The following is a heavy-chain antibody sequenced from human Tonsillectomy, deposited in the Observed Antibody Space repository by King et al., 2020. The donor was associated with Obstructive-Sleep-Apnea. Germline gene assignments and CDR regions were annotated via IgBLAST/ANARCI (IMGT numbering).Heavy chain of an antibody. CDR2: VSGNGHSI. J-gene: IGHJ4*02. V-gene: IGHV3-11*01. Sequence: QVQLAESGGGLVKPGGSLRISCAASGFSFSDYYMNWIRQDPGRGLEWIAFVSGNGHSIYYADSVRGRFSISRDNAKTSLSLQMNSLRADDTALYYCTRGVFSDFWGRGTLVTVSS. CDR3: TRGVFSDF. D-gene: IGHD3-3*01. CDR1: GFSFSDYY.